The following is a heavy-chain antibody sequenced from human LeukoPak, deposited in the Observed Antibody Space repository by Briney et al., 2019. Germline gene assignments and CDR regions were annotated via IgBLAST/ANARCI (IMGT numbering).Heavy chain of an antibody. Sequence: GASVQVSCKASGGTFSSYAISWVRQAPGQGLEWMGGIIPIFGTANYAQKFQGRVTITADESTSTAYMELSSLRYEDTAVYYCARDRKYSSSWYYYYGMDVWGQGTTVTVSS. CDR1: GGTFSSYA. CDR2: IIPIFGTA. V-gene: IGHV1-69*13. J-gene: IGHJ6*02. CDR3: ARDRKYSSSWYYYYGMDV. D-gene: IGHD6-13*01.